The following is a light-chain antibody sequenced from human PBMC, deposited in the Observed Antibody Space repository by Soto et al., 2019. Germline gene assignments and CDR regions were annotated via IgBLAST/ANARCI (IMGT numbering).Light chain of an antibody. CDR1: SSNIGSNY. V-gene: IGLV1-47*01. J-gene: IGLJ2*01. CDR3: AAWDDSLSGVV. CDR2: RNN. Sequence: QSVLTHPPSASGTPGQRVTISCSGSSSNIGSNYVYWYQQLPRTAPKLLIYRNNQRPSGVPDRFSGSKSGTSASLAISGLRSEDEADYYCAAWDDSLSGVVFGGGTKLTVL.